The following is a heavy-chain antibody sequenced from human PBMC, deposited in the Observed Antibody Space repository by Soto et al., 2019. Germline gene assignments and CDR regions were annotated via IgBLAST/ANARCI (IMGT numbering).Heavy chain of an antibody. V-gene: IGHV1-46*03. CDR3: ARPHLEYSSWYRGFDY. CDR1: GYTFTSYY. CDR2: INPSGGST. D-gene: IGHD6-13*01. J-gene: IGHJ4*02. Sequence: QVQLVQSGAEVKKPGASVKVSCKASGYTFTSYYMHWVRQAPGQGLEWMGIINPSGGSTSYAQKFQGRVTMTRDTSTSTVYMELSSLRSEDTAVYYCARPHLEYSSWYRGFDYWGQGTLVTVSS.